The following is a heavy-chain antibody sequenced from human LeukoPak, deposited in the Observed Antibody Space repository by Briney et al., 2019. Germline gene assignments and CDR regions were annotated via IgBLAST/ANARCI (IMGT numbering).Heavy chain of an antibody. J-gene: IGHJ5*02. V-gene: IGHV3-23*01. CDR1: GFTFSSYA. Sequence: GGSLRLSCAASGFTFSSYAMNWVRQAPGKGLEWVSAISGFGGGGSTYYADSVKGRFTISRDNSKNTLYLQMNSLRAEDTAVYNCAKGVASTWNGDTWFDPWGQGTLVPVSS. CDR2: ISGFGGGGST. CDR3: AKGVASTWNGDTWFDP. D-gene: IGHD1-1*01.